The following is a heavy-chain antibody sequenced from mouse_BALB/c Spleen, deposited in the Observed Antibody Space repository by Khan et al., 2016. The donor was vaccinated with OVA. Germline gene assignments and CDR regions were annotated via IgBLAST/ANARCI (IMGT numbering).Heavy chain of an antibody. V-gene: IGHV2-2*02. CDR1: GFSLTTYG. J-gene: IGHJ3*01. Sequence: QVQLKESGPGLVQPSQSLSITCTVSGFSLTTYGVHWVRQSPGKGLEWLGVIWSGGSTDYNAAFISRLSISKDNSKSQVFFKMNSLQANDTAIYYCAKNYDYDEGLAYWGQGTLVTVSA. D-gene: IGHD2-4*01. CDR2: IWSGGST. CDR3: AKNYDYDEGLAY.